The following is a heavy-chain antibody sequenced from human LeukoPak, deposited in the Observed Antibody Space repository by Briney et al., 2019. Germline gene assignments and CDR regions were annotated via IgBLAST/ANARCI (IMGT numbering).Heavy chain of an antibody. CDR2: INPNSGGT. J-gene: IGHJ4*02. CDR1: GYTFTDYY. Sequence: ASVNVSCKASGYTFTDYYMHWVRQAPGQGLEWMGWINPNSGGTNYAQKSQGRVTMTRDTSISTAYMELSRLRSDDTAVYYCASGYSSSLLDYWGQGTLVTVSS. V-gene: IGHV1-2*02. D-gene: IGHD6-13*01. CDR3: ASGYSSSLLDY.